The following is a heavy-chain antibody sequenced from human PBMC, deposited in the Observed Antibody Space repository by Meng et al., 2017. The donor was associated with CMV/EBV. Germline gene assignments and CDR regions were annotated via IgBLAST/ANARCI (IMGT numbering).Heavy chain of an antibody. CDR1: GFTFSSYE. J-gene: IGHJ4*02. CDR2: ISSSGSTI. Sequence: GGSLRLSCAASGFTFSSYEMNWVRQAPGKGLEWVSYISSSGSTIYYADSVKGRFTISRDNAKNSLYLQMNSLRAEDTAVYYCARTGGWYSFDYWGQGTLVTVSS. CDR3: ARTGGWYSFDY. D-gene: IGHD6-19*01. V-gene: IGHV3-48*03.